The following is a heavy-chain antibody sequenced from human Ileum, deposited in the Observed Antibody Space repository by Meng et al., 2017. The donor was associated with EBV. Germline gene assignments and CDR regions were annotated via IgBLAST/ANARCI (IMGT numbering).Heavy chain of an antibody. CDR3: FLVSTVTQPDF. CDR2: ISPYGSRT. CDR1: GVTFSSFW. V-gene: IGHV3-74*01. D-gene: IGHD5/OR15-5a*01. Sequence: EGQMLASVGAFVLPGELLSLSCAASGVTFSSFWMHWVRRAPGKGLVWVSRISPYGSRTNYADSVKGRFTISRDNAKNIVYLQMSSLRAEDTAVYHCFLVSTVTQPDFWGPGTLVTVSS. J-gene: IGHJ4*02.